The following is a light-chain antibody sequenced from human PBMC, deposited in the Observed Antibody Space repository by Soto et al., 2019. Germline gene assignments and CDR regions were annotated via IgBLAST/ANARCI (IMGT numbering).Light chain of an antibody. CDR2: GAS. V-gene: IGKV3D-20*02. CDR1: QSVSSSY. CDR3: QQRDIWTWT. Sequence: EIVLTQSPGTLSLSPGERATVSCRASQSVSSSYLAWYQQRPGQAPRLLIYGASSRATGIPARFSGSGSGTDFTLTISSLEPEDFAVYDGQQRDIWTWTFGQGTKVDIK. J-gene: IGKJ1*01.